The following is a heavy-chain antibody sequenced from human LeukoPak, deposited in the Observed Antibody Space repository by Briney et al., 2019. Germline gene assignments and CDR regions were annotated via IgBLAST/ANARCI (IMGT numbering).Heavy chain of an antibody. Sequence: GGSLRLSCAASGFTFRSYAMSWVRQAPGKGLEWVSAISGSGGSTYYADSVKGRFTISRDNSKNTLYLQMNSLRAEDTAVYYCAKGDCSGGSCYPAMGTPFDYWGQGTLVTVSS. CDR2: ISGSGGST. CDR3: AKGDCSGGSCYPAMGTPFDY. J-gene: IGHJ4*02. V-gene: IGHV3-23*01. D-gene: IGHD2-15*01. CDR1: GFTFRSYA.